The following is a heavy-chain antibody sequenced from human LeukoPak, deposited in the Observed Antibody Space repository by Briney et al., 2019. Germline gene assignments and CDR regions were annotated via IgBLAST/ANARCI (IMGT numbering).Heavy chain of an antibody. J-gene: IGHJ4*02. V-gene: IGHV3-48*03. Sequence: GGSLRLSCAASGFTFSSYEMNWVRQAPGKGLEGVSYISSSGSTIYYADSVKGRFTISRDNAKNSLYLQMNSLRAEDTAVYYCAALPGIAAAVIDYWGQGTLATVSS. D-gene: IGHD6-13*01. CDR3: AALPGIAAAVIDY. CDR1: GFTFSSYE. CDR2: ISSSGSTI.